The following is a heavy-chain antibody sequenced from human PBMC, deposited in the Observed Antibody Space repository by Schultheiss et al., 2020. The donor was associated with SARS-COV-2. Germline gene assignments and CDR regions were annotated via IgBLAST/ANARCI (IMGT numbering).Heavy chain of an antibody. CDR3: ASKIAAAGTGYYYGMDV. Sequence: SETLSLTCTVSGGSISSGTYCWSWIRQPAGKGLEWIGRIYPSGATDYNPSLKSRVTISVDASKNQFSLKLTSVTAADAAVYYCASKIAAAGTGYYYGMDVWGQGTTVTVSS. D-gene: IGHD6-13*01. V-gene: IGHV4-61*02. CDR1: GGSISSGTYC. CDR2: IYPSGAT. J-gene: IGHJ6*02.